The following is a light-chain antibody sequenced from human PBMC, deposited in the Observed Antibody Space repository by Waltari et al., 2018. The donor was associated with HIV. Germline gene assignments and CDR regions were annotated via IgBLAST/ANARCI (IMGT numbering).Light chain of an antibody. CDR2: DGS. J-gene: IGKJ1*01. CDR1: QRVTSSY. Sequence: EIVLTQSPGTLSLSPGKSATLSCRASQRVTSSYVAWYQQNPGQAPKFRIYDGSTRATGIPDRFSGSGSGTDYTLTISKVEPEDFAVYYCQQYGDSWTFGQGTKVEIK. CDR3: QQYGDSWT. V-gene: IGKV3-20*01.